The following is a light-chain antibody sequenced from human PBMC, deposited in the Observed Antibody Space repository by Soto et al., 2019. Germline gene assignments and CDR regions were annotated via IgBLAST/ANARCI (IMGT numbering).Light chain of an antibody. Sequence: EIVLTQSPGTLSLSPGERATLSCRASQSVSSSYLAWYQQKPGQTPRLLIYGASSRATGIPDRFSGSGSGTDFTLTISRLEPEDFAVYYCQQYGSSQFTFGGGTKV. V-gene: IGKV3-20*01. CDR3: QQYGSSQFT. J-gene: IGKJ4*01. CDR2: GAS. CDR1: QSVSSSY.